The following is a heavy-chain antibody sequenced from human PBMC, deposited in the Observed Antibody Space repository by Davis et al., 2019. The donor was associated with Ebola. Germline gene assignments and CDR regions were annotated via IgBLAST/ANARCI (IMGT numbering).Heavy chain of an antibody. CDR3: AKGNYDSSGYWGYWFDP. D-gene: IGHD3-22*01. J-gene: IGHJ5*02. Sequence: PGGSLRLSCAASGFSITTYAMNWIRQAPGKGLEWVSAISGSGASQYYADSVKGRFTISRHNSENTLYLQLDGLRAEDTALYYCAKGNYDSSGYWGYWFDPWGQGTLVTVSS. CDR1: GFSITTYA. V-gene: IGHV3-23*01. CDR2: ISGSGASQ.